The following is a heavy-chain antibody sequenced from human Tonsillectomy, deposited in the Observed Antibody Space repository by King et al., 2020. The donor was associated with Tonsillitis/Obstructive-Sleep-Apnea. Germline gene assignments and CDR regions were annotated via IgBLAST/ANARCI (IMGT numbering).Heavy chain of an antibody. V-gene: IGHV4-39*01. Sequence: LQLQESGPGLVKPSETLSLTCTVSGGSISSSSYYWGWIRQPPGKGLEWIGSIYYSGSTYYNPSLKSRVTISVDTSKNQFSLKLSSVTAADTAVYYCARQTKKQWLAYYFDYWGQGTLVTVSS. CDR2: IYYSGST. CDR3: ARQTKKQWLAYYFDY. CDR1: GGSISSSSYY. J-gene: IGHJ4*02. D-gene: IGHD6-19*01.